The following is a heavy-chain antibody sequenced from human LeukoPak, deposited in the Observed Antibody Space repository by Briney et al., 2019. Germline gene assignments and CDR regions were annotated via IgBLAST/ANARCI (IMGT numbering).Heavy chain of an antibody. CDR3: TRVGRPIYDY. CDR2: INSDGSST. Sequence: GGSLRLSCAVSGFTFSNYWMHWVRQAPGKGLVWISRINSDGSSTNYADSVKGRFTISRDNTKNTLYLQMNSLSAEDTAVYFCTRVGRPIYDYWGQGTLVTVSS. CDR1: GFTFSNYW. D-gene: IGHD3-10*01. V-gene: IGHV3-74*01. J-gene: IGHJ4*02.